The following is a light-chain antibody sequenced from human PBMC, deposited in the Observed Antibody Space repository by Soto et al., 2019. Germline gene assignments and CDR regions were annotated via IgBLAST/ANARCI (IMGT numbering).Light chain of an antibody. CDR3: QQYNNWLT. CDR2: GAS. CDR1: QSVSSN. Sequence: ELVMTQSPATLSVSPGERATLSCRASQSVSSNLAWYQQKPGQAPRLLIYGASTRATGIPARFSGSGSGTEFTLTISSLQSEDFAVYYCQQYNNWLTFGGGTKV. J-gene: IGKJ4*01. V-gene: IGKV3-15*01.